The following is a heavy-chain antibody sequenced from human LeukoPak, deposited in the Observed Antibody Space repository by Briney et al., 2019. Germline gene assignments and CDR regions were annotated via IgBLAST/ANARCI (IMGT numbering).Heavy chain of an antibody. CDR3: ARGTGSLDY. CDR2: TYSRFKWFN. V-gene: IGHV6-1*01. J-gene: IGHJ4*02. CDR1: GDSVSSKSAS. Sequence: SQTLSLTRAISGDSVSSKSASWNWIRQSPSRGLEWLGRTYSRFKWFNDYAVSVKSRISINPDTSKNQFSLHLTSVTPDDTAVYYCARGTGSLDYWGQGTLVTVSS. D-gene: IGHD1-26*01.